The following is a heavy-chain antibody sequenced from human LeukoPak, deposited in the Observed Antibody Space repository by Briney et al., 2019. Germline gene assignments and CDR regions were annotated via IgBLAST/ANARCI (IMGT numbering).Heavy chain of an antibody. CDR2: IYYSGST. Sequence: SETLSLTCSISGGSISSSSYYWGWIRQPPGKGLEWIGSIYYSGSTYYNPSLKSRVTISVDTSKNQFSLKLSSVTAADTAVYYCAIEHCSGGSCYSIYYYYHMDVWGKGTTVTISS. D-gene: IGHD2-15*01. J-gene: IGHJ6*03. CDR3: AIEHCSGGSCYSIYYYYHMDV. V-gene: IGHV4-39*07. CDR1: GGSISSSSYY.